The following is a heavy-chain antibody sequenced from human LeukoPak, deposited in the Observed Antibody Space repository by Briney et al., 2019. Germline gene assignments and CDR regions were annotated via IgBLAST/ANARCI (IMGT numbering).Heavy chain of an antibody. CDR3: ARPLVGGGGNY. Sequence: SETLSLTCTVSGGSISSYYWSWIRQPPGKGLEWIGYIYYSGSTNYNPSLKSRVTISVDTSKNQFSLKLSSVTAADTAVYYCARPLVGGGGNYWGQGTLVTVSS. D-gene: IGHD2-8*02. V-gene: IGHV4-59*01. J-gene: IGHJ4*02. CDR1: GGSISSYY. CDR2: IYYSGST.